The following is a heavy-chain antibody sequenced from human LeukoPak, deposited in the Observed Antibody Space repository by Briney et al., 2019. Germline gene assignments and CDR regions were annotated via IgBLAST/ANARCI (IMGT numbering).Heavy chain of an antibody. CDR3: AKDHRPDDYGDYVDAFDI. Sequence: GGSLRLSRAASGFTFSSYGMHWVRQAPGKGLEWVAFIRYDGSNKYYADSVKGRFTISRDNSKNTLYLQMNSLRAEDTAVYCCAKDHRPDDYGDYVDAFDIWGQGTMVTVSS. CDR2: IRYDGSNK. J-gene: IGHJ3*02. V-gene: IGHV3-30*02. D-gene: IGHD4-17*01. CDR1: GFTFSSYG.